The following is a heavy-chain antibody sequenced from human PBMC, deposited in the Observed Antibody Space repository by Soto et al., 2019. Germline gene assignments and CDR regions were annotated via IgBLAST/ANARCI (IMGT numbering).Heavy chain of an antibody. Sequence: GGSLRLSCAVSGFTVSSYGMHWDRQAPGKGLEWVAVIWYDGSNKYYSDSVKGRFTISRDNSKNTLYLQMNSLIADDTAADYYAREGRSIGDGQQAFDIWGQGTTVTVSS. D-gene: IGHD6-6*01. CDR2: IWYDGSNK. J-gene: IGHJ3*02. CDR1: GFTVSSYG. V-gene: IGHV3-33*01. CDR3: AREGRSIGDGQQAFDI.